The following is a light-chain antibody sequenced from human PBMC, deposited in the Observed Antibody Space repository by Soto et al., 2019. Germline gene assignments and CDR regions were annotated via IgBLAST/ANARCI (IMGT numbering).Light chain of an antibody. CDR1: KTISNY. CDR2: AAS. Sequence: DIQMTQSPSSLSASLLDRVTITCXSSKTISNYLNWYQKKPGKAPQVLIYAASTLQRGVPSRFSGSGSGTDFTLTIGSLQPEDSATYYCQQSYSPPPITFGQGTRLEIK. CDR3: QQSYSPPPIT. V-gene: IGKV1-39*01. J-gene: IGKJ5*01.